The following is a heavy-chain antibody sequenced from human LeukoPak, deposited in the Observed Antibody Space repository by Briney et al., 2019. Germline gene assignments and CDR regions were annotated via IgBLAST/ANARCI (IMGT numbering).Heavy chain of an antibody. D-gene: IGHD2-21*02. Sequence: GGSLRLSCAASGFTFSDYWIHWVRQAPGKGLVWVSRINNDGSHTIYADFVEGRFTVSRDNAKNTLYLQMNSLRAEDTAIYYCARGGGDHAFDTWGQGTMVTVSS. V-gene: IGHV3-74*01. CDR1: GFTFSDYW. CDR2: INNDGSHT. CDR3: ARGGGDHAFDT. J-gene: IGHJ3*02.